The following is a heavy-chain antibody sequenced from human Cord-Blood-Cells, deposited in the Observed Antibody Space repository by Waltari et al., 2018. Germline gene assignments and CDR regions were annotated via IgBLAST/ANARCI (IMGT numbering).Heavy chain of an antibody. CDR1: GGSFSGYY. CDR3: ARGLAYYDFWSGYYYFDY. Sequence: QVQLQQWGAGLLKPSETLSLTCAVYGGSFSGYYWSWIRQPPGKGLEWIGEINHSGSTNYNPSLKGRVTISVDTSKNQFSLKLSSVTAADTAVYYCARGLAYYDFWSGYYYFDYWGQGTLVTVSS. V-gene: IGHV4-34*01. D-gene: IGHD3-3*01. J-gene: IGHJ4*02. CDR2: INHSGST.